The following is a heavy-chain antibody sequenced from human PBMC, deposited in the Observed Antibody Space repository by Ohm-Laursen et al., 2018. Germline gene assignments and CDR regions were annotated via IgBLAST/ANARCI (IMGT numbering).Heavy chain of an antibody. CDR3: ARGSDKEYYYGMDV. CDR1: GGTFGSYA. V-gene: IGHV1-69*04. CDR2: IIPILGIA. Sequence: SVKVSCKASGGTFGSYAISWVRQAPGQGLEWMGRIIPILGIANYAQKFQGRVTITADKSTSTAYMELSSLRSEDTAVYYCARGSDKEYYYGMDVWGQGTTVTVSS. J-gene: IGHJ6*02.